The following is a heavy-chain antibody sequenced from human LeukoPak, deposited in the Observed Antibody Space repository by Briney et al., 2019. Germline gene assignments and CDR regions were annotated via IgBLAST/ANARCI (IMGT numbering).Heavy chain of an antibody. CDR2: ISGSGGST. V-gene: IGHV3-23*01. D-gene: IGHD1-1*01. CDR1: GFTFSSYA. CDR3: AKDQNVNRQGPIDY. Sequence: PGGSLRLSCAASGFTFSSYAMSWVRQAPGKGLEWVSAISGSGGSTYYADSVKGRFTISRDNSKNTLYLQMNSLRAEDTAVYYCAKDQNVNRQGPIDYWGQGTLVTVSS. J-gene: IGHJ4*02.